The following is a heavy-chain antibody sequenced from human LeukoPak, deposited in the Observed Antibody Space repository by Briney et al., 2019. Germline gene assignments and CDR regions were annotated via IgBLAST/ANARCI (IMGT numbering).Heavy chain of an antibody. J-gene: IGHJ6*03. D-gene: IGHD2-15*01. CDR3: ARVRCSGGSCPYYYYYYYMDV. Sequence: PSETLSLTCAVSGGSISRSNWWSWVRQPPGKGLEWIGEIYHSGSTNYNPSLKSRVTISVDKSKNQFSLKLRFVTAADTAVCYCARVRCSGGSCPYYYYYYYMDVWGKGTTVTVSS. CDR1: GGSISRSNW. V-gene: IGHV4-4*02. CDR2: IYHSGST.